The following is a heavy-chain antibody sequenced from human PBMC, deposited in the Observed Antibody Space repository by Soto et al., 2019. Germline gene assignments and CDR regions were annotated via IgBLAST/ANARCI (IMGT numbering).Heavy chain of an antibody. CDR2: ISSSSSYI. D-gene: IGHD2-2*01. CDR1: GFTFSSYS. Sequence: EVQLVESGGGLVKPGGSLRLSCAASGFTFSSYSMNWVRQAPGKGLEWVSSISSSSSYIYYADSVKGRFTIPRDNGKNTQYLQMNSLRAEDTAVYYCARDGGLTSPYYYYYYYMDVWGKGTTVTVSS. CDR3: ARDGGLTSPYYYYYYYMDV. J-gene: IGHJ6*03. V-gene: IGHV3-21*01.